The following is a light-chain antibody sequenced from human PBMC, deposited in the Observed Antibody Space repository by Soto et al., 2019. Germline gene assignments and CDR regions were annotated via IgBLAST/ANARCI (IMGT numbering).Light chain of an antibody. J-gene: IGKJ4*01. V-gene: IGKV1-9*01. CDR1: QGINDY. CDR2: AAS. CDR3: QQYNTYPLT. Sequence: DIQLTQSPSFLSASVGDRVTITFRASQGINDYLAGYQQKPGKAPKLLIYAASTLQSEVPSRFSGSASGIEFTLTISSLQPEDFATYYCQQYNTYPLTFGGGTKVEVK.